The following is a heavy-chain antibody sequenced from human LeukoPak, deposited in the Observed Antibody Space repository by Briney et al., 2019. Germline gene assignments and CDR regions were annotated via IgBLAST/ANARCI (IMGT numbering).Heavy chain of an antibody. CDR1: GFTFSSYS. D-gene: IGHD2-2*01. V-gene: IGHV3-48*01. Sequence: GGSLRLSCAASGFTFSSYSMNWVRQAPGKGLEWVSYISSSSSTIYYADSVKGRFTISRDNAKNSLYLQMNSLRAEDTAVYYCARGPAAIVYSYYGMDVWGQGTTVTVSS. CDR3: ARGPAAIVYSYYGMDV. CDR2: ISSSSSTI. J-gene: IGHJ6*02.